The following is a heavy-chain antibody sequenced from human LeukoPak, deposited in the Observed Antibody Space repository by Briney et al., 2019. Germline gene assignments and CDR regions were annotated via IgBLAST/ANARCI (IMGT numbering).Heavy chain of an antibody. J-gene: IGHJ4*02. CDR2: LSGSGSPT. V-gene: IGHV3-23*01. CDR3: AKYTSGWGLDY. Sequence: GGSLRLSCAASGFSVSNNGMSWVRQAPGKGLEWVSALSGSGSPTYYADSVKGRFTISRDNSKNTLYLQMNSLRAEDTAVYYCAKYTSGWGLDYWGQGTLVTVSS. D-gene: IGHD6-19*01. CDR1: GFSVSNNG.